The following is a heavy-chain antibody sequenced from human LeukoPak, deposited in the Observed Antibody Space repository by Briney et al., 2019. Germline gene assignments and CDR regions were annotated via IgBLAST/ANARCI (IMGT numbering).Heavy chain of an antibody. V-gene: IGHV3-30*18. CDR3: AKDQSDYVWGSYHPFDY. J-gene: IGHJ4*02. D-gene: IGHD3-16*02. CDR1: GFTFSSYG. CDR2: ISYDGSNK. Sequence: GGSLRLSCAASGFTFSSYGMHWVRQAPGKGLEWVAVISYDGSNKYYTDSVKGRFTISRDNSKNTLYLQMNSLRAEDTAVYYCAKDQSDYVWGSYHPFDYWGQGTLVTVSS.